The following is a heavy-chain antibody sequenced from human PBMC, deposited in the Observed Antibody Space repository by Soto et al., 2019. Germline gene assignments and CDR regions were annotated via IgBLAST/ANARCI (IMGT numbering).Heavy chain of an antibody. CDR1: GGSFSGYY. CDR2: INHSGST. CDR3: ARRASRDSSSWYPRSSPTTGWFDP. D-gene: IGHD6-13*01. V-gene: IGHV4-34*01. J-gene: IGHJ5*02. Sequence: QVQLQQWGAGLLKPSETLSLTCAVYGGSFSGYYWSWIRQPPGKGLEWIGEINHSGSTNYNPSLKSRVTISVDTSKNQFSLKLSSVTAADTAVYYCARRASRDSSSWYPRSSPTTGWFDPWGQGTLVTVSS.